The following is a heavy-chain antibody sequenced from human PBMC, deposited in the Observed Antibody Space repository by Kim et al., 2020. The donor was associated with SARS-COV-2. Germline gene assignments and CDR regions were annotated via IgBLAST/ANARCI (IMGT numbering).Heavy chain of an antibody. Sequence: GGSLRLSCAASGFTFSSYSMNWVRQAPWKGLEWVSSISSSSSYIYYADSVKGRFTISRDNAKNSLYLQMNSLRAEDTAVYYCARWGLAAAGTDYYYGMDVWGQGTTVTVSS. V-gene: IGHV3-21*01. CDR2: ISSSSSYI. J-gene: IGHJ6*02. D-gene: IGHD6-13*01. CDR1: GFTFSSYS. CDR3: ARWGLAAAGTDYYYGMDV.